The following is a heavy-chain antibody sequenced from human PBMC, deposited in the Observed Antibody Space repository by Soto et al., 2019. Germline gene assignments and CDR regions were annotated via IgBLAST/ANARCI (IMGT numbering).Heavy chain of an antibody. D-gene: IGHD3-16*02. CDR3: AKDRYTYNTAGFDY. CDR2: ISGSGGDT. CDR1: GFTFSNFA. Sequence: PGGSLRLSCAVSGFTFSNFAMSSVRQAPGKGLEWVSAISGSGGDTWYKDSVEGRFTISRDNSKNTLFLHLSSLRSEDTAIYYCAKDRYTYNTAGFDYWGQGTLVTVSS. V-gene: IGHV3-23*01. J-gene: IGHJ4*02.